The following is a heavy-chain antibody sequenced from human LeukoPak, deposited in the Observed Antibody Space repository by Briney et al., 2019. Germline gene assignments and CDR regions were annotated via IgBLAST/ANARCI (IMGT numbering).Heavy chain of an antibody. Sequence: PGGSLRLSCAASGFTFSSYAMHWVRQAPGKGLEWVAVISYDGSNKYYADSVKGRFTISRDNSKNTLYLQMNSLRAEDTAVYYCASQYGYFDYWGQGTLVTVSS. CDR1: GFTFSSYA. CDR2: ISYDGSNK. CDR3: ASQYGYFDY. J-gene: IGHJ4*02. D-gene: IGHD2-2*01. V-gene: IGHV3-30-3*01.